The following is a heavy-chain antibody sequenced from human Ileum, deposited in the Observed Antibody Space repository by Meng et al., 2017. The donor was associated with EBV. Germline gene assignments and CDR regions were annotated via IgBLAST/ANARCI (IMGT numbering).Heavy chain of an antibody. CDR1: GGSISSGGYY. CDR3: ARASYGSGSPLGESWFDP. V-gene: IGHV4-31*03. CDR2: IHDSGST. D-gene: IGHD3-10*01. Sequence: QVQLQESGPGLVKPSQTLSPIRNVSGGSISSGGYYWSWIRQHPGEGLEWIGYIHDSGSTYYNPSLKSRVTISADTSKNQFSLKLSSVTAADTAVYYCARASYGSGSPLGESWFDPWGQGTLVTVS. J-gene: IGHJ5*02.